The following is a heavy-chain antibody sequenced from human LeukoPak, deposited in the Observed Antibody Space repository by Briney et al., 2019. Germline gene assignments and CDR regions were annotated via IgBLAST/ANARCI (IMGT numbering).Heavy chain of an antibody. V-gene: IGHV3-30*03. J-gene: IGHJ4*02. CDR2: ISYDGSNK. CDR3: ATTYYYDSSGYRFDY. D-gene: IGHD3-22*01. CDR1: GFTFSSYG. Sequence: GGSLRLSCAASGFTFSSYGMHWVRQAPGKGLEWVAVISYDGSNKYYAESVKGRFTISRDNSKNTLYLQMNSLRAEDTAVYYCATTYYYDSSGYRFDYWGQGTLVTVSS.